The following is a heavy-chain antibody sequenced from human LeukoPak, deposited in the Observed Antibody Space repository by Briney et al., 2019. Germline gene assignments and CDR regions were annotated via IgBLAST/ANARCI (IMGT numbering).Heavy chain of an antibody. CDR2: TYYTGST. V-gene: IGHV4-59*01. CDR1: GGSISYYY. D-gene: IGHD1-1*01. Sequence: SETLSLTCTVSGGSISYYYWSWIRQPPGKGRGGLGNTYYTGSTNYNPSLKSRVTISVDTSKNQFSLKLSSVTAADTAVYYCARDQTERGGVYYGMDVWGQGTTVTVSS. J-gene: IGHJ6*02. CDR3: ARDQTERGGVYYGMDV.